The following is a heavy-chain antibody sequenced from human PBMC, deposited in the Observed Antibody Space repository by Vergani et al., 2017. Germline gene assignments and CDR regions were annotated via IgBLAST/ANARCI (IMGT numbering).Heavy chain of an antibody. Sequence: QVQLEESGGGVVQPGRSLRLSCAGSGFTLSSHAMHWVRQAPGKGLEWVAFIWYDGSKEYSADSVKGRFTISRDNSKNTLYLQMNNLRAADTAVYYCARSGYCAHGVCYMTYYYYMDVWGKGTAVTVSS. CDR3: ARSGYCAHGVCYMTYYYYMDV. CDR2: IWYDGSKE. D-gene: IGHD2-8*01. CDR1: GFTLSSHA. V-gene: IGHV3-33*01. J-gene: IGHJ6*03.